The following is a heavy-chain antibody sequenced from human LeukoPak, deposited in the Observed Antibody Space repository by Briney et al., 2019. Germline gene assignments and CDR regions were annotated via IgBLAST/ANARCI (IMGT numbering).Heavy chain of an antibody. D-gene: IGHD3-3*01. J-gene: IGHJ4*02. Sequence: GGSLRLSCAASGFTFSSYGMHWVRQPPGKGLEWVGVIWYDGSNKYYADSVKGRFTISRENSKNTRYLQMNRLRAEGTAVYYSARECYDFWSGYYFDYWGQGTLVTVSS. CDR2: IWYDGSNK. CDR3: ARECYDFWSGYYFDY. V-gene: IGHV3-33*01. CDR1: GFTFSSYG.